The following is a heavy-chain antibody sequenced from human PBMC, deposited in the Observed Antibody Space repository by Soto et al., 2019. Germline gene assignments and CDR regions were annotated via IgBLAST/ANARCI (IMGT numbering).Heavy chain of an antibody. CDR1: GGSISSGGYY. Sequence: KTSETLSLTCTVSGGSISSGGYYWSWIRQHPGKGLEWVGYSYYTGSSYYNPSLKSRVTISVDAPKNQLSLRLASVTAADTAVYYCARDLRGYSRYDYLDYWGQGIPVTVSS. CDR2: SYYTGSS. J-gene: IGHJ4*02. CDR3: ARDLRGYSRYDYLDY. D-gene: IGHD5-12*01. V-gene: IGHV4-31*03.